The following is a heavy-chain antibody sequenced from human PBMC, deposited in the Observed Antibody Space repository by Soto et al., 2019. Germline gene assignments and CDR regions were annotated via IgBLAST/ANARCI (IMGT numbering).Heavy chain of an antibody. CDR3: AKDQGSSWYEIDS. CDR2: ISGSGGST. D-gene: IGHD6-13*01. CDR1: GFTFSNYA. J-gene: IGHJ4*02. V-gene: IGHV3-23*01. Sequence: PGGSLRLSCAASGFTFSNYAVTWFRQAPGKGLEWVSTISGSGGSTYYADSVKGRFTISRDNSKNTLYLQMNSLRAEDTAVYYCAKDQGSSWYEIDSWGQGTLVHVSS.